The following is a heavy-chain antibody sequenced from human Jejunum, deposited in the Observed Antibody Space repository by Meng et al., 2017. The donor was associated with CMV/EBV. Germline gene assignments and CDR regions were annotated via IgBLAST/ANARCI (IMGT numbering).Heavy chain of an antibody. V-gene: IGHV3-53*01. J-gene: IGHJ4*02. CDR1: VFTVTISH. Sequence: CAASVFTVTISHMNWVRQAPGKGLEWISVICNGDTTDYADSVRGRFTISRDSSRNTLYLQMNNLRADDTGIYYCVVGHDSRKVAYWGQGTLVTVSS. CDR2: ICNGDTT. CDR3: VVGHDSRKVAY. D-gene: IGHD3-16*01.